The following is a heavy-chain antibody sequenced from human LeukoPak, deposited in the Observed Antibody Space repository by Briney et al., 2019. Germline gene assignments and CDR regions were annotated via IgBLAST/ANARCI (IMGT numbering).Heavy chain of an antibody. CDR1: GGSISSGGYY. CDR2: IYHSGST. D-gene: IGHD5-18*01. CDR3: ARGQTAIANENAFDI. Sequence: SETLSLTCTVSGGSISSGGYYWSWIRQPPGKGLEWIGYIYHSGSTYYNPSLNSRVTISIDRSKNQFSLKLSSVTAADTAVYYCARGQTAIANENAFDIWGQGTMVTVSS. J-gene: IGHJ3*02. V-gene: IGHV4-30-2*01.